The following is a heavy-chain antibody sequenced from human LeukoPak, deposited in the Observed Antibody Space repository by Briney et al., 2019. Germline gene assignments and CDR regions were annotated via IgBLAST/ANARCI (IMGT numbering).Heavy chain of an antibody. Sequence: ASVKVSRKASGYTFTTYYMHWVRQAPGQGLEWMGIINPSSGSTRYEQKFQGRVTMTRDTSISTAYMELSRLRSDDTAVYYCARDQSRSSSWYPGGWFDPWGQGTLVTVSS. J-gene: IGHJ5*02. CDR3: ARDQSRSSSWYPGGWFDP. CDR1: GYTFTTYY. CDR2: INPSSGST. D-gene: IGHD6-13*01. V-gene: IGHV1-46*01.